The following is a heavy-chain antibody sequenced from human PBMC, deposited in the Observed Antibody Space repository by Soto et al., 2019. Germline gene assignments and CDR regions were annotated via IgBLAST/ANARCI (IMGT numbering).Heavy chain of an antibody. Sequence: QLQLQESGPGLVKPSETLPLTCTVSGGSISSSSYYWGWIRQPPGKGLEWIGSIYYSGSTYYNPSHKSRVTISVDTSKNQYSLKLSSVTAADTAVYYCASPKIAFYNWFDPWGQGTLVTVSS. CDR2: IYYSGST. CDR3: ASPKIAFYNWFDP. V-gene: IGHV4-39*01. CDR1: GGSISSSSYY. D-gene: IGHD3-3*02. J-gene: IGHJ5*02.